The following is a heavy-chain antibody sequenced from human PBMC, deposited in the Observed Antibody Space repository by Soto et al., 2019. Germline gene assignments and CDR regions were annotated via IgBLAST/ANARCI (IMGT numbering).Heavy chain of an antibody. CDR2: ISENGVNK. CDR3: ARRLTKTVSALGY. J-gene: IGHJ4*02. D-gene: IGHD2-8*01. V-gene: IGHV3-30*09. CDR1: GFTFTSFA. Sequence: QVQLVESGGGVVQTGASLRLSCSASGFTFTSFAIHWVRQDPGKGLEWVAVISENGVNKYSAESVRGRFVISRDNSKNTVELEMNSRRPEYTAIYFCARRLTKTVSALGYWGQGTLVTVSS.